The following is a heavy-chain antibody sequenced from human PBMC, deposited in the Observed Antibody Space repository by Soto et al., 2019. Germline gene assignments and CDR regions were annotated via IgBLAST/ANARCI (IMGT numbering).Heavy chain of an antibody. D-gene: IGHD3-10*01. CDR3: ARGGPITMVRGAQDY. CDR1: GGSIGSFY. V-gene: IGHV4-59*01. CDR2: IYASRAT. Sequence: SETLSLTCTVSGGSIGSFYWSWIRQSPGGALEWIGYIYASRATTYNPSLESRITMSVDIPNNEFSLDLTSVTAEDTAVYYCARGGPITMVRGAQDYWGQGTLVTVSS. J-gene: IGHJ4*02.